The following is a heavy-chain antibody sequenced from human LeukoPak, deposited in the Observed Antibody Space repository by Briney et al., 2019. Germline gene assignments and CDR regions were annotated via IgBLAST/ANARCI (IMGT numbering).Heavy chain of an antibody. CDR3: ARHPQLLQFDH. CDR1: GGSISSGGYF. D-gene: IGHD2-15*01. Sequence: SETLSLTCAVSGGSISSGGYFWSWIRQHPGKGLEWIGYTYGSTNYNPSLKNRITISVDTSKNQFSLRLTSVTAADTAVYYCARHPQLLQFDHWGQGTLVTVSS. CDR2: TYGST. V-gene: IGHV4-31*11. J-gene: IGHJ4*02.